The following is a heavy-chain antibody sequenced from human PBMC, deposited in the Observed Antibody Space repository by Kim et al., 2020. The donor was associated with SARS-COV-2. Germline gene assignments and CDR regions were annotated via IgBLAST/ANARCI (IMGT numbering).Heavy chain of an antibody. Sequence: SETLSLTCTVSGGSISSYYWSWIRQPPGKGLEWIGYIYYSGSTNYNPSLKSRVTISVDTSKNQFSLKLSSVTAADTAVYYCARVTRSGYYYVLPESLKNWYFDLWGRGTLVTVSS. CDR3: ARVTRSGYYYVLPESLKNWYFDL. CDR1: GGSISSYY. J-gene: IGHJ2*01. CDR2: IYYSGST. V-gene: IGHV4-59*13. D-gene: IGHD3-22*01.